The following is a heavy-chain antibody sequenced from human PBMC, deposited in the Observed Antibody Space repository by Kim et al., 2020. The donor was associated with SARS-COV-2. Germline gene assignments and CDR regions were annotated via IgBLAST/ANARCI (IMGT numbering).Heavy chain of an antibody. J-gene: IGHJ4*02. CDR3: AKLVATVTYFDS. D-gene: IGHD4-17*01. Sequence: GGSLRLSCVASGFTFSTYAMTWVRQAPGKGLEWVSTTSASGASTKYADSVKGRFTSSRVNSKNTHYMQMNSLRAEDTALYYCAKLVATVTYFDSWGQGSL. CDR2: TSASGAST. V-gene: IGHV3-23*01. CDR1: GFTFSTYA.